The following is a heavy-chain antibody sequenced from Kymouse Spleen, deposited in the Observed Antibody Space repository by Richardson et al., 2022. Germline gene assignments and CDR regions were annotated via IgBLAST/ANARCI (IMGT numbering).Heavy chain of an antibody. V-gene: IGHV4-34*01. CDR1: GGSFSGYY. J-gene: IGHJ6*02. D-gene: IGHD2-15*01,IGHD2-2*02. CDR2: INHSGST. Sequence: QVQLQQWGAGLLKPSETLSLTCAVYGGSFSGYYWSWIRQPPGKGLEWIGEINHSGSTNYNPSLKSRVTISVDTSKNQFSLKLSSVTAADTAVYYCARGRRAALYYYYYGMDVWGQGTTVTVSS. CDR3: ARGRRAALYYYYYGMDV.